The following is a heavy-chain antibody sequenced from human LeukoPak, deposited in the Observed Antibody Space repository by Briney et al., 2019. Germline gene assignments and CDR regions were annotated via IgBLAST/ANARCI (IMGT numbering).Heavy chain of an antibody. CDR2: IYYSGST. CDR3: AXXXXXXXXXXXXXXKAGYWFDP. D-gene: IGHD3-10*01. Sequence: PSETLSLTCTVSGGSISSYYWSWIRQPPGKGLEWIGYIYYSGSTYYNPSLKSRVTISVDTSKNQFSLKLSSVTAADTAVYYCAXXXXXXXXXXXXXXKAGYWFDPWGQGTLVTVSS. CDR1: GGSISSYY. V-gene: IGHV4-59*06. J-gene: IGHJ5*02.